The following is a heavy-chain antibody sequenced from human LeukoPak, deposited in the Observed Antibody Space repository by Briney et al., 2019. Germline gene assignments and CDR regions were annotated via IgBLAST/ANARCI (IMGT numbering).Heavy chain of an antibody. CDR2: IYSDSST. J-gene: IGHJ4*02. D-gene: IGHD5-24*01. CDR3: ARRDDHNGRDY. CDR1: GFIVSGDF. V-gene: IGHV3-53*01. Sequence: GGSLRLSCAASGFIVSGDFMSWVRQAPGKGLEWVSVIYSDSSTYYADSVKGRFTISRDNSKNTVYLQMNSLRAEDTAMYYCARRDDHNGRDYWGQGTLVTVSS.